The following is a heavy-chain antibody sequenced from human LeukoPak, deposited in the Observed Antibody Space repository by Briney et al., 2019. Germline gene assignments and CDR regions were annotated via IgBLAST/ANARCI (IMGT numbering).Heavy chain of an antibody. V-gene: IGHV1-24*01. Sequence: ASVKVSCKVSGYTLTELSMHWVRQAPGKGLEWMGGFDPEDGETIYAQKFQGRVTMTEDTSTDTAYMELSSLRSEDTAVYYCARGIAVEELFDPWGQGTLVTVSS. D-gene: IGHD6-19*01. CDR1: GYTLTELS. J-gene: IGHJ5*02. CDR3: ARGIAVEELFDP. CDR2: FDPEDGET.